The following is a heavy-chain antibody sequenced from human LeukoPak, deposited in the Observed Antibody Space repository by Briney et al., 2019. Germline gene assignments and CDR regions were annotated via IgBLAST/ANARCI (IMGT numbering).Heavy chain of an antibody. D-gene: IGHD3-22*01. CDR2: INPSGGST. CDR1: GYTFTGYY. J-gene: IGHJ4*02. CDR3: ARAYYYDSSAHGDY. Sequence: ASVKVSCKASGYTFTGYYMHWVRQAPGQGLEWMGIINPSGGSTSYAQKFQGRVTMTRDTSISTAYMELSRLRSDDTAVYYCARAYYYDSSAHGDYWGQGTLVTVSS. V-gene: IGHV1-46*01.